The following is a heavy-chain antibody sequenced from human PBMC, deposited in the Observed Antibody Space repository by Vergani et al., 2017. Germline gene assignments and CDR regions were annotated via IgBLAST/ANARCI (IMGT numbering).Heavy chain of an antibody. CDR3: ARDLIWFGEGGYAFDI. V-gene: IGHV4-31*03. D-gene: IGHD3-10*01. CDR2: IYYSGST. Sequence: QVQLQESGPGLVKPSQTLSLTCTVSGGSISSGGYYWSWIRQHPGKGLEWIGYIYYSGSTYYNPSLKSRVTISVETSKNQFSLKLSSVTAAGTAVYYCARDLIWFGEGGYAFDIWGQGTMVTVYS. J-gene: IGHJ3*02. CDR1: GGSISSGGYY.